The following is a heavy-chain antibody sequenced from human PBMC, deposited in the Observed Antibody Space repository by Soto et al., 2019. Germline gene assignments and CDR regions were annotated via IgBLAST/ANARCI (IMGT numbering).Heavy chain of an antibody. V-gene: IGHV1-8*01. CDR3: ARRRPTRKAAGTSWFDP. CDR1: GYTFTSYD. Sequence: ASVKVSCKVSGYTFTSYDINWVRQATGQGLEWMGWMNPNSGNTGYAQKFQGRVTMTRNTSISTAYMELSSLRSEDTAVYYCARRRPTRKAAGTSWFDPWGQGTLVTVSS. CDR2: MNPNSGNT. D-gene: IGHD6-13*01. J-gene: IGHJ5*02.